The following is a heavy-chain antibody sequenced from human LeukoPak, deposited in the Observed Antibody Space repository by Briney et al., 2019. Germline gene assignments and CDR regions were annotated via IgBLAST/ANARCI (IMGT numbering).Heavy chain of an antibody. CDR2: INHSGST. V-gene: IGHV4-34*01. Sequence: SETLSLTCAVYGGSFSGYYWSWIRQPPGKGLEWIGEINHSGSTNYNPSLKSRVTISVDTSKNQFSLKLSSVTAADTAVYYCARVQNSGYDHPPYYFDYWGQGTLVTVSS. D-gene: IGHD5-12*01. CDR1: GGSFSGYY. J-gene: IGHJ4*02. CDR3: ARVQNSGYDHPPYYFDY.